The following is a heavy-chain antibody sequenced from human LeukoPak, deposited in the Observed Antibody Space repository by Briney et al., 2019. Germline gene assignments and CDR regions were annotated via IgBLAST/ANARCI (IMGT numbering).Heavy chain of an antibody. CDR3: ARDSLPGFGELLPDYYYYYGMDV. V-gene: IGHV1-8*01. J-gene: IGHJ6*02. CDR1: GYTFTSYD. CDR2: MNPNSVNT. D-gene: IGHD3-10*01. Sequence: GASVKVSCKASGYTFTSYDINWVRQATGQGLEWMGWMNPNSVNTGYAQKFQGRVTMTRNTSISTAYMELSSLRSEDTAVYYCARDSLPGFGELLPDYYYYYGMDVWGQGTTVTVSS.